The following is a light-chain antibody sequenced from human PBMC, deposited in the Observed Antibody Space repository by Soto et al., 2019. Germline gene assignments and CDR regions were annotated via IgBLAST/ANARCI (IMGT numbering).Light chain of an antibody. Sequence: EIVLTQSPGTLSLSPGERATLSCRASQTVSSTFLAWYQQRPGQAPRLLIYGASNRATVIPDRFSGSGSGTDFTLTISRLEPEDFAVYYCQQYGSSPWTFGQGTKVEIK. CDR1: QTVSSTF. CDR2: GAS. J-gene: IGKJ1*01. CDR3: QQYGSSPWT. V-gene: IGKV3-20*01.